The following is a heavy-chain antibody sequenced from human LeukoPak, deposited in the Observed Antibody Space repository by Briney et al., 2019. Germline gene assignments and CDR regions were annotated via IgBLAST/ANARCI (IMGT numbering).Heavy chain of an antibody. CDR1: GFTVSTNY. Sequence: GGSLRLSCAASGFTVSTNYMSWVRQVPGKGLECVSVIYIAGTTYYADSVKGRFTISRDKSKNMLYLQMNSLRAEDTAVYYCARGFRDGYNFDFWGQGTLVTVSS. CDR2: IYIAGTT. V-gene: IGHV3-66*01. CDR3: ARGFRDGYNFDF. D-gene: IGHD5-24*01. J-gene: IGHJ4*02.